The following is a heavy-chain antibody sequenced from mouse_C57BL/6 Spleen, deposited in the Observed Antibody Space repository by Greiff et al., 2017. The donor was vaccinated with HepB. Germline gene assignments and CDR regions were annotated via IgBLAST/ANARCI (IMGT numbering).Heavy chain of an antibody. CDR1: GFTFSDYG. CDR3: ASGLRRGDY. Sequence: DVKLVESGGGLVKPGGSLKLSCAASGFTFSDYGMHWVRQAPEKGLEWVAYISSGSSTIYYADTVKGRFTISRDNAKNTLFLQMTSLRSEDTAMFDCASGLRRGDYWGQGTSVTVSS. J-gene: IGHJ4*01. D-gene: IGHD2-4*01. CDR2: ISSGSSTI. V-gene: IGHV5-17*01.